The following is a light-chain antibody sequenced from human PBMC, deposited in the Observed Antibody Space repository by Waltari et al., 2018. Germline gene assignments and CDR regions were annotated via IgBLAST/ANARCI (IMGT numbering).Light chain of an antibody. CDR1: SGHSSNV. V-gene: IGLV4-69*01. CDR2: VNSDGSH. CDR3: QTGGHGTWV. Sequence: QLVLTQSPSASASLGASVKLTCTLSSGHSSNVIAWLPQRPEKGPRYLMKVNSDGSHSKGDKIPDRFSGSSSGTEHYLTISSLQSEDEADYYCQTGGHGTWVFGGGTKLTVL. J-gene: IGLJ3*02.